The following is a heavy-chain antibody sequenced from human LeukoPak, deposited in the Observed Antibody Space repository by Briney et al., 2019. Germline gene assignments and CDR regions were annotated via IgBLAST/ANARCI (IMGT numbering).Heavy chain of an antibody. CDR3: AKGGMITFGGVIVRTYAFDI. Sequence: GGSLRLSCAASGFTFSSYGMHWARQAPGKGLEWVAFIRYDGSNIEDADSVKGRFSISRDNSENTLHLQMNSLRAEDTAVYHCAKGGMITFGGVIVRTYAFDIWGQGTMVTVSS. D-gene: IGHD3-16*02. CDR1: GFTFSSYG. CDR2: IRYDGSNI. V-gene: IGHV3-30*02. J-gene: IGHJ3*02.